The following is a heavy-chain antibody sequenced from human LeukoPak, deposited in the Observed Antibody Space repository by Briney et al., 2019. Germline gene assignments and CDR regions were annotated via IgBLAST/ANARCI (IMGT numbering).Heavy chain of an antibody. Sequence: SETLSLTCAVYGGSFSGYYWSWIRQPPGKGQEWIGEINHSGSTNYNPSLKSRVTISVDTSKNQFSLKLSSVTAADTAVYYCARGSKPTYYDFWSGYSINYWGQGTLVTVSS. V-gene: IGHV4-34*01. CDR2: INHSGST. J-gene: IGHJ4*02. CDR3: ARGSKPTYYDFWSGYSINY. D-gene: IGHD3-3*01. CDR1: GGSFSGYY.